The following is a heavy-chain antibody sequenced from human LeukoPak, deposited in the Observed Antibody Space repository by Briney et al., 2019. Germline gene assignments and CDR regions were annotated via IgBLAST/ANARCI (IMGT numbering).Heavy chain of an antibody. CDR1: VYTYTSYS. D-gene: IGHD3-10*01. J-gene: IGHJ5*02. V-gene: IGHV1-18*01. Sequence: ASVKVSSKASVYTYTSYSSGSGRQAPGQGLEWMGWISAYNGNTNYAQKLQGRVTMTTDTSTSTAYMELRSLRSDDTAVYYCAFYGSAGYPWGQGTLVTVSS. CDR3: AFYGSAGYP. CDR2: ISAYNGNT.